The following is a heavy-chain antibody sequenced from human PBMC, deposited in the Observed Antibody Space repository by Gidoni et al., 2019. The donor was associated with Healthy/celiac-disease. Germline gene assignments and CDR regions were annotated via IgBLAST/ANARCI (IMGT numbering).Heavy chain of an antibody. CDR3: VSGFTLDY. Sequence: EVQLVESGGGLVQHGESLRLSCAASGFTVISNYMSWVRQAPVKGLEWVSVIYDGGSTYYADSVTGRFTISRDNSKNTLYFQMNSLIAEDTAVYYCVSGFTLDYWGQGTLVTVSS. CDR1: GFTVISNY. J-gene: IGHJ4*02. CDR2: IYDGGST. V-gene: IGHV3-66*01.